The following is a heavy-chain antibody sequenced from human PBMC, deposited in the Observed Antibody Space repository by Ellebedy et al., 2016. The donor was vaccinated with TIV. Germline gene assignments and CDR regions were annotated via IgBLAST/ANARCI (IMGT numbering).Heavy chain of an antibody. D-gene: IGHD5-18*01. CDR3: ARSGLANNGAMVVGYYFYMDV. CDR1: GYTFTSYD. CDR2: INPSGGST. V-gene: IGHV1-46*03. J-gene: IGHJ6*03. Sequence: ASVKVSXKASGYTFTSYDINWVRQAPGQGLEWMAMINPSGGSTSYAQKFQGRVTMTRDTSTSTVHMELSSLRSEDTAVYYCARSGLANNGAMVVGYYFYMDVWGKGTTVTVSS.